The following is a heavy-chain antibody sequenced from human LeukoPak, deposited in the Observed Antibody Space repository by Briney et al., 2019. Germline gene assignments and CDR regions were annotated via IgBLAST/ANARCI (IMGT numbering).Heavy chain of an antibody. D-gene: IGHD3-22*01. CDR3: ARDSYYYDSSGYEFDY. J-gene: IGHJ4*02. CDR1: GFTFGTYQ. V-gene: IGHV3-48*02. Sequence: PGGSLRLSCAASGFTFGTYQMNWVRQAPGKGLEWVSYISSSSSTIYYADSVKGRFTISRDNAKNSLYLQMNSLRDEDTAVYYCARDSYYYDSSGYEFDYWGQGTLVTVSS. CDR2: ISSSSSTI.